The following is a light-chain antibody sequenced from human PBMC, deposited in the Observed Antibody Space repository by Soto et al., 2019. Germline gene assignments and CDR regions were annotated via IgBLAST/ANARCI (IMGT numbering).Light chain of an antibody. CDR2: DAS. CDR3: QQYNSYSIT. V-gene: IGKV1-5*01. CDR1: QNISTW. J-gene: IGKJ5*01. Sequence: DIQLTQSPFTLSASVGDRVTLTCLASQNISTWLAWFQQKPGKAPNLLIYDASSLQSGVPSRFSGSGSGTQFTLTISSLQPDDFATYFCQQYNSYSITFGQGTRLEI.